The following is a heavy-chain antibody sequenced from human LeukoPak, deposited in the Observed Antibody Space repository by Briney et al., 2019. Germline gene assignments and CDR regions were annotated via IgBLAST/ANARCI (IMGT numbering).Heavy chain of an antibody. D-gene: IGHD2-15*01. V-gene: IGHV3-23*01. CDR3: AKTHCSGGSCYSEYYFDY. J-gene: IGHJ4*02. CDR2: ISGSGGST. Sequence: GGSLRLSCAASGFTFSSYAMSWVRQAPEKGLEWVSAISGSGGSTYYADSVKGRFTISRDNSKNTLYLQMNSLRAEDTAVYYCAKTHCSGGSCYSEYYFDYWGQGTLVTVSS. CDR1: GFTFSSYA.